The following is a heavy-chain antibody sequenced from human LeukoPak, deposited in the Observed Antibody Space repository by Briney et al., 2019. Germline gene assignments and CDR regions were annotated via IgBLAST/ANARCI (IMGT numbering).Heavy chain of an antibody. CDR1: GFIFSIYE. CDR3: GRDGGPVTLHYALDI. Sequence: GGSLRLSCAASGFIFSIYEMSWVRQAPGKGREGVSYIVGRGSGISYADPVKGRFTISRDNVNSSLYLQMNALRAEDTAVYYCGRDGGPVTLHYALDIWGQGTVVTVSS. J-gene: IGHJ3*02. V-gene: IGHV3-48*03. CDR2: IVGRGSGI. D-gene: IGHD2-15*01.